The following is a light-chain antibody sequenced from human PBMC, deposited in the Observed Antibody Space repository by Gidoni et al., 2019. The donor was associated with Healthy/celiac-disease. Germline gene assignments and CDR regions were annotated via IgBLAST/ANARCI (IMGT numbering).Light chain of an antibody. CDR2: DAS. V-gene: IGKV1-5*01. CDR1: QSVSSW. J-gene: IGKJ1*01. Sequence: DIQITHSPSTLSASLGDRVTIPCRASQSVSSWLAWYQQKPGKAPKLLIYDASSLESGVPARFSGSGSGTEFTLTISSLQPDDFATYYCQQYNSYPWTFGQGTKVEIK. CDR3: QQYNSYPWT.